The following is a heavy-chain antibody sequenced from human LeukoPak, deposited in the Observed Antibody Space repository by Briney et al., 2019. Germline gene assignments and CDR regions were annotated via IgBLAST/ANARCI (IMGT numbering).Heavy chain of an antibody. Sequence: PGGSLRLSCAASGFTFNNNAMNWVRQAPGKGLEWVSSISESGGTTDYADSVKGRFTISRDNSKNTLYLQTNSLRAEDTAVYYCARQWLVNGWGQGTLVTVSS. V-gene: IGHV3-23*01. J-gene: IGHJ4*02. CDR1: GFTFNNNA. D-gene: IGHD6-19*01. CDR3: ARQWLVNG. CDR2: ISESGGTT.